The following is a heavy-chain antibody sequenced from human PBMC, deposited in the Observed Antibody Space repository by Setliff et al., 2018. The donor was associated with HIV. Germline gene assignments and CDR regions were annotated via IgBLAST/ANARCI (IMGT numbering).Heavy chain of an antibody. CDR3: ARGAAVDYNFWSGYDYPYYFDY. D-gene: IGHD3-3*01. CDR1: GGSISSHY. CDR2: IYYSGST. V-gene: IGHV4-59*11. J-gene: IGHJ4*02. Sequence: SETLSLTCTVSGGSISSHYWSWIRQPPGKGLEWIGYIYYSGSTNYNPSLKSRVTIAIDTSKNQFSLKLTSLTATDTAVYYCARGAAVDYNFWSGYDYPYYFDYWGQGTLVTVSS.